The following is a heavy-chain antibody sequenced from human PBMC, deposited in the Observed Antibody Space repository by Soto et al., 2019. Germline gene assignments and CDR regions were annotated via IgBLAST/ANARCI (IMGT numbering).Heavy chain of an antibody. V-gene: IGHV3-30*18. CDR2: ISYDGSNK. Sequence: GGSLRLSCAASGFTFSSYGMHWVRQAPGKGLEWVAVISYDGSNKYYADAVKGRFTISRDNSKNTLYLQMNSLRAEDTAVYYCAKVHKGDCISTSCYAFDIRGQGTMVTGS. CDR3: AKVHKGDCISTSCYAFDI. CDR1: GFTFSSYG. J-gene: IGHJ3*02. D-gene: IGHD2-2*01.